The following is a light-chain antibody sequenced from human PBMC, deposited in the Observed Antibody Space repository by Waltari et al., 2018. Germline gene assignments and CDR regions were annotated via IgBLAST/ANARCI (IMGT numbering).Light chain of an antibody. CDR1: QSISSW. CDR3: QQYTSFSLT. J-gene: IGKJ4*01. Sequence: DIQITQSPSSLSATIGDRVTFTRRASQSISSWLAWYQQKPGKAPKLLISKASTLESGVPSRFSGSGSGTEFTLTISSLQPDDFATYYCQQYTSFSLTFGGGTTVEIK. V-gene: IGKV1-5*03. CDR2: KAS.